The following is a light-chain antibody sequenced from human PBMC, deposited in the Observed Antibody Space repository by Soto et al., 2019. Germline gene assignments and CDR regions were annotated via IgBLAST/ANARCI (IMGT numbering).Light chain of an antibody. J-gene: IGKJ1*01. CDR3: MQPLESWT. CDR1: QILLHSNGYNY. V-gene: IGKV2-28*01. CDR2: LGS. Sequence: LDVTPGEMATISCRSSQILLHSNGYNYLDWYLQKPGQSPQLLIYLGSNRASGVPDRFSGSGSGTEVTLKISRLEAEDVGVYCCMQPLESWTCGEGTKVDMK.